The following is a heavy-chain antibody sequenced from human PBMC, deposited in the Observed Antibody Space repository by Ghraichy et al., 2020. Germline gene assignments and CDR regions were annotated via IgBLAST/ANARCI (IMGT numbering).Heavy chain of an antibody. J-gene: IGHJ4*02. CDR2: VYYSGST. Sequence: SETLSLTCTVSGGSISNYYWSWIRQPPGKGLECIGYVYYSGSTNYNPSLKSRVTISVDTSKNQFSMKLSSVTAADTAVYYCARTTGTGCYSLMYYFDYWGQGTLVTVSS. V-gene: IGHV4-59*01. D-gene: IGHD6-19*01. CDR3: ARTTGTGCYSLMYYFDY. CDR1: GGSISNYY.